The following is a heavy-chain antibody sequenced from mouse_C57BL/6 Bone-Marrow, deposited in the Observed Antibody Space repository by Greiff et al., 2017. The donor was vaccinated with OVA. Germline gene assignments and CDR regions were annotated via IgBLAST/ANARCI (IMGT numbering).Heavy chain of an antibody. D-gene: IGHD1-1*01. J-gene: IGHJ1*03. CDR3: ASYYYGSSYGYFDV. CDR2: IYIGNGYT. Sequence: EVQLQQSGAELVRPGSSVKMSCKTSGYTFTSYGINWVKQRPGQGLEWIVYIYIGNGYTEYNEKFKGKATLTSDTSSSTAYMQLSSLTSEDSAIYFCASYYYGSSYGYFDVWGTGTTVTVSS. CDR1: GYTFTSYG. V-gene: IGHV1-58*01.